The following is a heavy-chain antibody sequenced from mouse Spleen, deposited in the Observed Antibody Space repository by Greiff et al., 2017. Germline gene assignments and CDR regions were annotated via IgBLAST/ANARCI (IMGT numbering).Heavy chain of an antibody. J-gene: IGHJ1*01. CDR3: ARGVRWYFDV. CDR2: ISYDGSN. Sequence: EVQLVESGPGLVKPSQSLSLTCSVTGYSITSGYYWNWIRQFPGNKLEWMGYISYDGSNNYNPSLKNRISITRDTSKNQFFLKLNSVTTEDTATYYCARGVRWYFDVWGAGTTVTVSS. D-gene: IGHD2-14*01. V-gene: IGHV3-6*01. CDR1: GYSITSGYY.